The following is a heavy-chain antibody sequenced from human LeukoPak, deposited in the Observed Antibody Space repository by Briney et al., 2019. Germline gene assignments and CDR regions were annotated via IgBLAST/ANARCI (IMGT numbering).Heavy chain of an antibody. J-gene: IGHJ4*02. CDR1: GYNFIDNY. CDR3: AGSPD. CDR2: IKPNSGGT. Sequence: ASARVSCKASGYNFIDNYIHWVRQAPGQGLEWMGLIKPNSGGTNYAQKFQGRVIMTSDTSISTAFMELNSLRSDDTAVYYCAGSPDWGQGTLLTVSS. V-gene: IGHV1-2*02.